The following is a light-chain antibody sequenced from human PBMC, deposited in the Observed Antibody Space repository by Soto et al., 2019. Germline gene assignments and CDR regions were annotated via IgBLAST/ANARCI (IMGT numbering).Light chain of an antibody. CDR1: SSDVGGYTY. V-gene: IGLV2-14*01. Sequence: QSVLTQPASVSGSPGQSITIPCTGTSSDVGGYTYVSWYQQHPGKAPKLMIYEIRNRPSGVSTRFSGSKSGNTASLTISGLQTEDEADYYGSSYTTGNTLVFGGGTQLTVL. CDR2: EIR. J-gene: IGLJ2*01. CDR3: SSYTTGNTLV.